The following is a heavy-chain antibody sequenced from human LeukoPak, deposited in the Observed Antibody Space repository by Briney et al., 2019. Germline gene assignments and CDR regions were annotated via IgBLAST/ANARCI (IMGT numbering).Heavy chain of an antibody. V-gene: IGHV3-11*04. CDR2: ISSSGSGSTI. J-gene: IGHJ4*02. CDR1: GFTFSDYY. D-gene: IGHD2/OR15-2a*01. CDR3: ARDPSPNFSP. Sequence: GGSLRLSCAASGFTFSDYYMNWIRQAPGKGLEWISYISSSGSGSTIYYAGSVKGRFTISRDNAKNSVFLQMNSLRAEDTAIYYCARDPSPNFSPWGQGTLVTVS.